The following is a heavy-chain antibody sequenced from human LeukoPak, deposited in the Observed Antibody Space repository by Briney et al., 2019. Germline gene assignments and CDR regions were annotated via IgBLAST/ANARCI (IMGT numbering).Heavy chain of an antibody. J-gene: IGHJ6*02. Sequence: GGSLRLSCVASGFPFSSYWMTWVRQAPGKGLEWVANIKQDGSKKSYVDSVKGRFTISRDNAKNSLYLQMNSLRAEDTAVYYCARGYYDSSGSLGMDVWGQGTTVTVSS. V-gene: IGHV3-7*01. D-gene: IGHD3-22*01. CDR3: ARGYYDSSGSLGMDV. CDR1: GFPFSSYW. CDR2: IKQDGSKK.